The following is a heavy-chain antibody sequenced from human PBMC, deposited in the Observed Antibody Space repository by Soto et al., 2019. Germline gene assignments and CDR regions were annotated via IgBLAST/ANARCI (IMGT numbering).Heavy chain of an antibody. V-gene: IGHV4-59*01. Sequence: SETLSLTCTVSGGSITSYYWSWIRQPPGKGLEWIGYFYYSGTTNYNPSLKSRVTISVDTSKNQFSLKLTSVTAADTAVYYCARHSGSLLYFDYWGQGTLVTVSS. CDR1: GGSITSYY. CDR3: ARHSGSLLYFDY. D-gene: IGHD1-26*01. CDR2: FYYSGTT. J-gene: IGHJ4*02.